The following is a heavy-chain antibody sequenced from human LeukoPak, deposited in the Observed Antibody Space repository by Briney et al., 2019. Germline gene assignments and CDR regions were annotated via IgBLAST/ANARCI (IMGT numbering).Heavy chain of an antibody. CDR3: AKGTTGHCSGATCYPFDM. J-gene: IGHJ3*02. CDR1: GFTFNSYG. CDR2: SAGSGGGGGT. Sequence: GGSLRLSCVASGFTFNSYGMNWVRQAPGKVLEWVSSSAGSGGGGGTYYADSVKGRFTISRDSSKNTLFLHMNSLRVEDTAVYYCAKGTTGHCSGATCYPFDMWGQGTVVTVSS. D-gene: IGHD2-15*01. V-gene: IGHV3-23*01.